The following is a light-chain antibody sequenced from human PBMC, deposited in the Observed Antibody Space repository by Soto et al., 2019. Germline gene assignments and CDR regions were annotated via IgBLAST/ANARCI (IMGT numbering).Light chain of an antibody. V-gene: IGLV2-8*01. J-gene: IGLJ1*01. Sequence: QSVLTQPPSASGSPGQSVAISCTGTSSDVGGYNYVSWYQLQPGKAPKLMIYEVYKRPSGVPDRFSGSKSGNTASLTVSGLQAEDEADYYCSSYAGSNNYVFGTGTKVTVL. CDR1: SSDVGGYNY. CDR2: EVY. CDR3: SSYAGSNNYV.